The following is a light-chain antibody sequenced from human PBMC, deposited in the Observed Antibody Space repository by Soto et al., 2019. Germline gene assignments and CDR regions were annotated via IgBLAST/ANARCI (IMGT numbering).Light chain of an antibody. CDR2: GPS. Sequence: EIVLTQSPGTLSLSPGERATLSCRASQSVSSSFLAWYQQKPGQAPSPLIFGPSRRATGIPDRFSGSGSGTEFTLTISRLEPEDSAVYFCQQYGSSPPTFGQGTKVDIK. V-gene: IGKV3-20*01. J-gene: IGKJ1*01. CDR3: QQYGSSPPT. CDR1: QSVSSSF.